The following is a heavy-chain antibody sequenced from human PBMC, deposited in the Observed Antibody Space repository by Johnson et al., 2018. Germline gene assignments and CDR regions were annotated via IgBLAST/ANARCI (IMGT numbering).Heavy chain of an antibody. CDR2: IYPGDSDT. CDR3: ASLIEMATISSAFDI. CDR1: GYSFTSYW. Sequence: VQLVQSGAEVKKXGESLKISCKGSGYSFTSYWINWVRQMPGKGLEWMGIIYPGDSDTRYSPSFQGQVTISADKSISTAYLQWSSLKASDTAMYYRASLIEMATISSAFDIWGQGTMVTVSS. D-gene: IGHD5-24*01. J-gene: IGHJ3*02. V-gene: IGHV5-51*01.